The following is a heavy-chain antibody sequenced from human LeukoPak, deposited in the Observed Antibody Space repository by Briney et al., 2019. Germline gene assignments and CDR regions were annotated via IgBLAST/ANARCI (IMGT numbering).Heavy chain of an antibody. Sequence: GGSLRLSCAASGFIFSTYWMSWVRQAPGKGLEWVANIRQDGNKIYYVDSVKGRFTISRDNAKNSLYLQMHNLRAEDTAVYYCARVRPAANPLVDAFDIWGQGTMVTVSS. D-gene: IGHD2-2*01. CDR3: ARVRPAANPLVDAFDI. CDR2: IRQDGNKI. CDR1: GFIFSTYW. V-gene: IGHV3-7*01. J-gene: IGHJ3*02.